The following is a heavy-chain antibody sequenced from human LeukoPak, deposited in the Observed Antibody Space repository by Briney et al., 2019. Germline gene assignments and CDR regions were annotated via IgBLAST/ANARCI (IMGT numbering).Heavy chain of an antibody. CDR3: ARSGHWSAAYYYYYMDV. CDR2: IRSSVTTI. CDR1: GFTVSDYS. D-gene: IGHD3-3*02. Sequence: GGSLRLSCAASGFTVSDYSMSWIRQAPGEGLGWVSYIRSSVTTIYYADSVQGRFTISRDNAKNSLYLQMNSLRAEDTAVYYCARSGHWSAAYYYYYMDVWGKRTTVTLSS. J-gene: IGHJ6*03. V-gene: IGHV3-11*01.